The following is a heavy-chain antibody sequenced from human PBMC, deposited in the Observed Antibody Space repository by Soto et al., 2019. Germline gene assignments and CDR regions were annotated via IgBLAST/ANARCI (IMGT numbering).Heavy chain of an antibody. CDR3: ARCCYYDSSGYYYPNWFDP. D-gene: IGHD3-22*01. J-gene: IGHJ5*02. V-gene: IGHV4-30-2*01. Sequence: SVTLSLTCAVSGGSISSGGYSWSWVRQPPGKDLEWIGYIYHSGNTYYNPSLKSRVTISVGRSKNQFSLKLSSVTAADTAVYYCARCCYYDSSGYYYPNWFDPWGQGTLVTVSS. CDR2: IYHSGNT. CDR1: GGSISSGGYS.